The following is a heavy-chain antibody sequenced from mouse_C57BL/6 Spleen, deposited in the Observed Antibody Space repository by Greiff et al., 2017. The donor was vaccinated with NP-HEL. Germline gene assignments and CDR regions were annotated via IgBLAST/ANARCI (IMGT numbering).Heavy chain of an antibody. D-gene: IGHD1-1*01. CDR3: ARPNYYGSSLRWYFDV. J-gene: IGHJ1*03. V-gene: IGHV1-82*01. Sequence: VQLQQSGPELVKPGASVKISCKASGYAFSSSWMNWVKQRPGKGLEWIGRIYPGDGDTNYNGKFKGKATLTADKSSSTAYMQLSSLTSEDSAVYFCARPNYYGSSLRWYFDVWGTGTTVTVSS. CDR1: GYAFSSSW. CDR2: IYPGDGDT.